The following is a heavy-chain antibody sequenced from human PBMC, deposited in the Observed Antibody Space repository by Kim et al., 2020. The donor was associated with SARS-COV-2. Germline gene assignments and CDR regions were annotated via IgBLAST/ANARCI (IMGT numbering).Heavy chain of an antibody. J-gene: IGHJ6*02. D-gene: IGHD2-15*01. CDR1: GFTFSSYG. CDR3: AKDRGYCSGGSCYRAIYYYYGMDV. V-gene: IGHV3-30*18. CDR2: ISYDGSNK. Sequence: GGSLRLSCAASGFTFSSYGMHWVRQAPGKGLEWVAVISYDGSNKYYADSVKGRFTISRDNSKNTLYLQMNSLRAEDTAVYYCAKDRGYCSGGSCYRAIYYYYGMDVWGQGTTVTVSS.